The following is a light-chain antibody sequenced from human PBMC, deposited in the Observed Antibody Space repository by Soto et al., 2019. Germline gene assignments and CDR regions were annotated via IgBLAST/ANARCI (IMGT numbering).Light chain of an antibody. V-gene: IGKV3-15*01. CDR1: QTIYSN. J-gene: IGKJ1*01. CDR3: QQYQHLWT. CDR2: RAS. Sequence: IMMTQSPATLSVSLGERATLSCRAGQTIYSNVAWYQQRPGQAPRLLIYRASTRATGVPARFSGSGSGTEFTLTISSLQSEDFALYYCQQYQHLWTFGQGTKVDI.